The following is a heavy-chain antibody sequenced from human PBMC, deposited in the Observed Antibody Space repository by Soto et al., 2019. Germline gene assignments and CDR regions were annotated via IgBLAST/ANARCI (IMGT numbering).Heavy chain of an antibody. V-gene: IGHV3-7*01. CDR1: GVTFSTYW. Sequence: EVQLVESGGGLVQPGGSLRLSCEASGVTFSTYWMSWVRQAPGKGLEWVATIKQDGSDKYYVDSVRGRFTISRDNAESSLYLQMSSLRAEDTSVYYCVRGCGRSSCPYYLDVRGKATTVIVSS. CDR3: VRGCGRSSCPYYLDV. D-gene: IGHD2-2*01. CDR2: IKQDGSDK. J-gene: IGHJ6*03.